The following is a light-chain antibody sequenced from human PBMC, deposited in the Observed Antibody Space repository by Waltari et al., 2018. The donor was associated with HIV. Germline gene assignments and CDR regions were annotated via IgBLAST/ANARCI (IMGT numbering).Light chain of an antibody. CDR1: SSHNARGY. CDR2: RNN. V-gene: IGLV1-47*01. J-gene: IGLJ1*01. CDR3: AVWDGSLSDYV. Sequence: QSVLTQPPSASWTTGQSDTIPCSGSSSHNARGYVLWSQQLPGMAPTPLIHRNNQRQSGVPDGFSGSKSGTSASPTMSGRRSEDEADYYCAVWDGSLSDYVFGSGTQVTVL.